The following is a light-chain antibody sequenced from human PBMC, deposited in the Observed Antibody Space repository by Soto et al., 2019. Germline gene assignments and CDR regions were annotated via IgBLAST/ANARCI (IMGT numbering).Light chain of an antibody. V-gene: IGLV1-47*02. CDR2: SNN. CDR1: SSNIGSNY. J-gene: IGLJ1*01. CDR3: AAWDDSLSGSYV. Sequence: QSVLTQPPSASGTPGQRVTISCSGSSSNIGSNYVYWYQQLPGTAPKLLIYSNNQRPSGVPDRFSGSKSGTSASLAISGLRSEAEADYYCAAWDDSLSGSYVFGTGTKVTVL.